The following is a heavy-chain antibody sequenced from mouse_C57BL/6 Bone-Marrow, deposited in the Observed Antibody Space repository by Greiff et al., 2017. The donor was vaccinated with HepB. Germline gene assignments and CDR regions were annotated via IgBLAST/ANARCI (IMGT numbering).Heavy chain of an antibody. CDR3: AIRMTGTVYFDY. CDR1: GYTFTSYW. Sequence: QVQLQQPGAELVKPGASVKLSCKASGYTFTSYWMHWVKQRPGQGLEWIGMIHPNSGSTNYNEKFKSKATLTVAKSSSTAYMQLSSLTSEDSAVYYCAIRMTGTVYFDYWGQGTTLTVSS. V-gene: IGHV1-64*01. D-gene: IGHD4-1*01. J-gene: IGHJ2*01. CDR2: IHPNSGST.